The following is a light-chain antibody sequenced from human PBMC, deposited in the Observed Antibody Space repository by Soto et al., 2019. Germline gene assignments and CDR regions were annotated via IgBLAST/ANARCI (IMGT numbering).Light chain of an antibody. CDR1: QSISNW. J-gene: IGKJ1*01. Sequence: DIQITQSPSTLSASVGARVSITCRASQSISNWLAWYQQKPGKAPKLLIYDASSLESGVPSRFSGSRSGTEFTLTISSLQPADFATYYCQQYNSFSRTFGQGTKVEIK. CDR2: DAS. CDR3: QQYNSFSRT. V-gene: IGKV1-5*01.